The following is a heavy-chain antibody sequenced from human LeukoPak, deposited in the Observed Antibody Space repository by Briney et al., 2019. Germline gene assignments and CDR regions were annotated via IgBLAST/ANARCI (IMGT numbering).Heavy chain of an antibody. J-gene: IGHJ1*01. D-gene: IGHD4-11*01. V-gene: IGHV3-7*01. CDR3: ATYSTRNAREFQS. CDR2: IKTDGSEK. Sequence: GGSLRLSCETSGFIFSNCWMTWVRQAPGKGLEWVANIKTDGSEKYCADSVKGRFTISRDNAKNSLYLQMNSLRAEDTAVYYCATYSTRNAREFQSWGQGTLVTVSS. CDR1: GFIFSNCW.